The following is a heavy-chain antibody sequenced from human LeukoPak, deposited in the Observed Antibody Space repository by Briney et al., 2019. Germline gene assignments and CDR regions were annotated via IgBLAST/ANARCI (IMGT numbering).Heavy chain of an antibody. Sequence: ASVKVSCKASGYTFTGYYMHWVRQAPGQGLEWMGIINPSGGSTSYAQKFQGRVTMTRDTSTSTVYMELSSLRSEDTAVYYCGGSGSYYNPTTNWGQGTLVTVSS. CDR1: GYTFTGYY. V-gene: IGHV1-46*01. CDR2: INPSGGST. CDR3: GGSGSYYNPTTN. J-gene: IGHJ4*02. D-gene: IGHD3-10*01.